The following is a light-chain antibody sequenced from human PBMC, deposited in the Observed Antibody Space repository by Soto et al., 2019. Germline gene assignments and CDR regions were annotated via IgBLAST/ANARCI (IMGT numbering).Light chain of an antibody. Sequence: EIVMTQSPATLSVSPGETASLSCRASQSAGNFLASYQQKPGDAPRLLIYYIATRATAIPARFSGSGSGTEFTPTTNSMQSEDSAVDYCQQHNQRPITFGQGTLLEI. CDR3: QQHNQRPIT. CDR1: QSAGNF. V-gene: IGKV3D-15*01. CDR2: YIA. J-gene: IGKJ5*01.